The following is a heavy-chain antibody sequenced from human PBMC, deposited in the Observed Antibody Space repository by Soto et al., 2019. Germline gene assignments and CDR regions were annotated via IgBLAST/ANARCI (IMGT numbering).Heavy chain of an antibody. V-gene: IGHV3-21*01. D-gene: IGHD3-22*01. Sequence: GGSLRLSCAASGFTFSSYSMNWVRQAPGKGLEWVSSISSSSSYIYYAGSVKGRFTISRDNAKNSLYLQMNSLRAEDTAVYYCARDGYYDRSGYYSAAFDYWGQGTLVTVSS. CDR1: GFTFSSYS. CDR3: ARDGYYDRSGYYSAAFDY. CDR2: ISSSSSYI. J-gene: IGHJ4*02.